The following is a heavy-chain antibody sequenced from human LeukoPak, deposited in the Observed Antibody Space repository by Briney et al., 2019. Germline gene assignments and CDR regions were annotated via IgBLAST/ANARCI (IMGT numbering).Heavy chain of an antibody. V-gene: IGHV3-23*01. CDR2: ISGGGGVT. J-gene: IGHJ6*02. CDR3: AKDLGGKPYYYYGMDV. D-gene: IGHD1-26*01. CDR1: GFTFSSYA. Sequence: HSGGSLRLSCAASGFTFSSYAMTWVRQAPGKGLEWVSAISGGGGVTLYADSVKGRFTISRDNSKNTLYLQMNSLSAEDTAVYYCAKDLGGKPYYYYGMDVWGQGTTVTVSS.